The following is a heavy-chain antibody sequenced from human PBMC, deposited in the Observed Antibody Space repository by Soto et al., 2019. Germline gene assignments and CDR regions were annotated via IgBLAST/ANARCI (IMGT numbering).Heavy chain of an antibody. D-gene: IGHD4-17*01. CDR2: ISSSSSYI. J-gene: IGHJ4*02. Sequence: EVQLVESGGGLVKPGGSLRLSCAASGFTFSSYSMNWVRQAPGKGLELVSSISSSSSYIYYADSVKGRFTISRDNAKNSLYLQMNSLRAEDTAVYYCARVPDYGDYPDKIDYWGQGTLVTVSS. V-gene: IGHV3-21*01. CDR1: GFTFSSYS. CDR3: ARVPDYGDYPDKIDY.